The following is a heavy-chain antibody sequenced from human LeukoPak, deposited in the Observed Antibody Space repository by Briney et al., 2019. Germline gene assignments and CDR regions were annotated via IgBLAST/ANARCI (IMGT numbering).Heavy chain of an antibody. CDR2: IKSKTDGGTT. V-gene: IGHV3-15*07. CDR3: TTEGPVTIFGVVIIRSYGMDV. CDR1: GFTFSNAW. J-gene: IGHJ6*02. Sequence: GGSLRLSCAASGFTFSNAWMNWVRQAPGKGLEWVGRIKSKTDGGTTDYAAPVKGRFTISRDDSKNTLYLQMNSLKTEDTAVYYCTTEGPVTIFGVVIIRSYGMDVWGQGTTVTVSS. D-gene: IGHD3-3*01.